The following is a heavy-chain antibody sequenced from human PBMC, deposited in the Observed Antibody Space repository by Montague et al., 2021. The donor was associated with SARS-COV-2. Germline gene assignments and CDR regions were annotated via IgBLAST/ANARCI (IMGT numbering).Heavy chain of an antibody. D-gene: IGHD3-10*01. CDR1: GFTLSDYY. CDR2: ISNTGLDI. J-gene: IGHJ4*02. Sequence: SLRLSCAASGFTLSDYYMSLIRQAPGKGLEWLSYISNTGLDIKYGDSVKGRFTVSRDIAKNTLYLQMDSLRAEDTAVYYCARVLLGVSHGDYWGQGTLVTVSS. CDR3: ARVLLGVSHGDY. V-gene: IGHV3-11*01.